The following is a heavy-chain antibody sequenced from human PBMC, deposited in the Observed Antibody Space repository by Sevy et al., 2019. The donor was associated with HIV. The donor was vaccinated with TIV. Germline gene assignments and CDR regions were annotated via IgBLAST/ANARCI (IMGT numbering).Heavy chain of an antibody. CDR1: GYTFTSYG. CDR2: ISAYNGNT. CDR3: ERGQREDYDILTGYYREPYNWFDP. D-gene: IGHD3-9*01. J-gene: IGHJ5*02. Sequence: ASVKVSCKASGYTFTSYGISWVRQAPGQGLEWMGWISAYNGNTNYAQKLQGRVTMTTDTSTSTAYMELRSLRSDDTAVYYCERGQREDYDILTGYYREPYNWFDPWGQGTLVTVSS. V-gene: IGHV1-18*01.